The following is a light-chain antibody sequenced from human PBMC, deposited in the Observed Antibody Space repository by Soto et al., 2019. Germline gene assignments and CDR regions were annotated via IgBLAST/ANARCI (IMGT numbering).Light chain of an antibody. V-gene: IGKV3-15*01. CDR3: QQYYTWPLT. J-gene: IGKJ5*01. CDR1: QSVSSN. CDR2: GAS. Sequence: IVMTQSPATLSLSPWERATLSCRASQSVSSNLAWYQQKPGQAPRLLIYGASSRATGIPVRFSGSGSGTEFTLTISSLQSEDFAVYYCQQYYTWPLTFGQGTRLEIK.